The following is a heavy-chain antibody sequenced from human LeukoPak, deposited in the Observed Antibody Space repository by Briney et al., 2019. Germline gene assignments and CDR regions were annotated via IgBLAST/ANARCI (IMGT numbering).Heavy chain of an antibody. CDR2: MSSSGSTF. CDR3: ARDEIYYDILTGYRHFDY. D-gene: IGHD3-9*01. V-gene: IGHV3-48*03. CDR1: GFTFRTYE. J-gene: IGHJ4*02. Sequence: PGGSLRLSCAASGFTFRTYEMNWVRQAPGKGLEWVSYMSSSGSTFYYADSVKGRVTISRDNAKNSMYLQMNSLRAEDTAVYYCARDEIYYDILTGYRHFDYWGQGTLVTVFS.